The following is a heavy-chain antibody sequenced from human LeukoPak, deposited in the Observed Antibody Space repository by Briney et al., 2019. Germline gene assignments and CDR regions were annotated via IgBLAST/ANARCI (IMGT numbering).Heavy chain of an antibody. CDR2: ISSSSSYI. CDR3: ARDYYGSGSYYGDAFDI. CDR1: GFTFSSYS. D-gene: IGHD3-10*01. J-gene: IGHJ3*02. V-gene: IGHV3-21*01. Sequence: GGSLRLSCAASGFTFSSYSMNWVRQAPGKGLEWVSSISSSSSYIYYADSVKGRFTISRDNAKNSLYLQMNSPRAEDTAVYYCARDYYGSGSYYGDAFDIWGQGTMVTVSS.